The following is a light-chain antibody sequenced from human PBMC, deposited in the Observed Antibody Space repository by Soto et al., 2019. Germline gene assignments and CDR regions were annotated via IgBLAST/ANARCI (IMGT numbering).Light chain of an antibody. CDR1: QSIYTY. V-gene: IGKV1-39*01. Sequence: DIQMTQSPSTLSASVGDRVTITCRASQSIYTYVNWYQQKLGKAPTLLIYAASSLQSGVPSRFRGGGSGTDFTLTISNLQPEDFATYFCQQCYGSPRTFGQGTKVEI. CDR2: AAS. CDR3: QQCYGSPRT. J-gene: IGKJ1*01.